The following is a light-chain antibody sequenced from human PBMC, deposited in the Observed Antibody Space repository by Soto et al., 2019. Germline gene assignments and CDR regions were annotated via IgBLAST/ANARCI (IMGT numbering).Light chain of an antibody. CDR2: DAS. CDR3: QQRSNWSWT. V-gene: IGKV3-11*01. CDR1: QSVSSY. J-gene: IGKJ1*01. Sequence: EFVLTQSPGTLSLSPGERATLSCRASQSVSSYLAWYQQKPGQAPRLLIYDASNRATGIPARFSGSGSGTDFTLTISSLEPEDFAVYYCQQRSNWSWTFGQGTKVDIK.